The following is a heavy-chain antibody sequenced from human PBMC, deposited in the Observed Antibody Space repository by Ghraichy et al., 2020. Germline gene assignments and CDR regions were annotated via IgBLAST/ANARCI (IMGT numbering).Heavy chain of an antibody. J-gene: IGHJ4*01. V-gene: IGHV3-43*02. CDR1: GFTFDDYG. CDR2: ISRDGVHR. Sequence: GESLNISCAASGFTFDDYGMHWVRQAPGKGLEWVSLISRDGVHRYYADSVEGRFNVSRDNKKNSLYLQLNSLRTEDTAFYYCAKGAASDSWYREFDYWGHGTLVTVSS. CDR3: AKGAASDSWYREFDY. D-gene: IGHD6-13*01.